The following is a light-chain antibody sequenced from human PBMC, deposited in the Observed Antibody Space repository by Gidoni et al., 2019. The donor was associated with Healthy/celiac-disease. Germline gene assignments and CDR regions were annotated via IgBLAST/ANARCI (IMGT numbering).Light chain of an antibody. CDR2: GNS. V-gene: IGLV1-40*01. CDR1: SSNIGAGYA. Sequence: QSVLTQPPSVAGAPGQRVTISCTGSSSNIGAGYAVHWYQQLPGTAPKLLIHGNSNRPTGVPDRVTGSKSGTSASLGITGLRAADEADYYGQSYDSGLSGVVFGGGSELSVL. CDR3: QSYDSGLSGVV. J-gene: IGLJ2*01.